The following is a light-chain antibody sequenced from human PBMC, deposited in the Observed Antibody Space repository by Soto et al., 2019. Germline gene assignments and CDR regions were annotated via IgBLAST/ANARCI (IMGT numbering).Light chain of an antibody. V-gene: IGKV1D-13*01. CDR3: QQFNNYPRT. CDR2: DAS. J-gene: IGKJ2*01. Sequence: AIQLTQSPSSLSASVGDRVTLTCRASQDISSALVWYQQKPGEAPKVLIYDASKLESGAPSRFSGGGSGTDFTLTIRNLQPEDLATYHCQQFNNYPRTFGQGTKLEIK. CDR1: QDISSA.